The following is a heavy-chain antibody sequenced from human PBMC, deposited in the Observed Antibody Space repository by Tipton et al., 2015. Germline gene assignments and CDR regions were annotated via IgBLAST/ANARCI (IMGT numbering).Heavy chain of an antibody. V-gene: IGHV6-1*01. CDR1: GDSVSSNSAA. CDR2: TYYRSKWYD. J-gene: IGHJ4*02. D-gene: IGHD2-8*02. Sequence: GLVKPSQTLLLTCAISGDSVSSNSAAWNWIRQSPSGGLEWLGRTYYRSKWYDDYVVSVKSRITIDPDTSKNQFFLQLNSVTPEDTAVYYCAKGGWGGGVSFDYWGQGTLVTVSS. CDR3: AKGGWGGGVSFDY.